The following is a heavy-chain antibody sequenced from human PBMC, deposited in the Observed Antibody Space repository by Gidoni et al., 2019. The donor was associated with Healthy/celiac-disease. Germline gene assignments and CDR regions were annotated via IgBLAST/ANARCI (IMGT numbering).Heavy chain of an antibody. J-gene: IGHJ3*02. CDR3: ARDLEAEIPAFDI. CDR2: VSGYNGNT. D-gene: IGHD2-2*02. V-gene: IGHV1-18*01. CDR1: GYTFTSYG. Sequence: QVQLVQSGAEGKKPGASVKVSCKDSGYTFTSYGISWVRQPPGQGLEWMGWVSGYNGNTNYAQKRQGRVTMTTDTSTSTAYMELRSLRSDDTAVYYCARDLEAEIPAFDIWGQGTMVTVSS.